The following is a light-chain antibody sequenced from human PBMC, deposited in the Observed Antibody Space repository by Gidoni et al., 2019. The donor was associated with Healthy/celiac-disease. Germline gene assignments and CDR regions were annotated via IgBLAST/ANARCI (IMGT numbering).Light chain of an antibody. CDR3: QQSYSTPQT. CDR2: AAS. V-gene: IGKV1-39*01. J-gene: IGKJ2*01. Sequence: DIQMTQSPSSLSASVGERVTIICLASQSISSYLNWYQQKPWKAPKLLIYAASSLQSGVPSRFSGSGYGTDFTLTISSLQPEDFATYYCQQSYSTPQTFGQGTKLEIK. CDR1: QSISSY.